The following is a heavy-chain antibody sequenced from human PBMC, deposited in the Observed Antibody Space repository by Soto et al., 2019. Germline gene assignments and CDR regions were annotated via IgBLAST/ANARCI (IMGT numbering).Heavy chain of an antibody. CDR3: ARVVKSYYYDSSSYYYFDY. CDR2: IYPGDSDT. CDR1: GYNFTTYW. D-gene: IGHD3-22*01. Sequence: GESLKISCKGSGYNFTTYWIVWVRQMPGKGLEWMGIIYPGDSDTRYSPSFQGQVTISADKSITTAYLQWSSLKASDTAMYYCARVVKSYYYDSSSYYYFDYWGQGTLVTVSS. J-gene: IGHJ4*02. V-gene: IGHV5-51*01.